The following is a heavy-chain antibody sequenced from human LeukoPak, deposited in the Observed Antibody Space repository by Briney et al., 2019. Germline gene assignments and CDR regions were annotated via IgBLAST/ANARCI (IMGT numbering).Heavy chain of an antibody. Sequence: GGSLRLPCAASGFTFSSYGMSWVRQAPGKGLEWVSAISGSGGSTYYADSVKGRFTISRDNAKNSLYLQMNSLRAEDTAVYYCAELGITMIGGVWGKGTTVTISS. V-gene: IGHV3-23*01. CDR3: AELGITMIGGV. CDR2: ISGSGGST. D-gene: IGHD3-10*02. J-gene: IGHJ6*04. CDR1: GFTFSSYG.